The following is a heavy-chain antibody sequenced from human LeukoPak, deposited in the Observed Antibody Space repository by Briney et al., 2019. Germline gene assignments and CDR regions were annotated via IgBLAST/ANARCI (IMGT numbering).Heavy chain of an antibody. Sequence: ASVKVSCKASGYTITSYDINWVRQATGQGLEWMGWMNPNSGNTGYAQKFQGRVTMTRNTSISTAYMELSSLRSEDTAVYYCARRIFDDYGDYPFEDYWGQGTLVTVSS. J-gene: IGHJ4*02. CDR3: ARRIFDDYGDYPFEDY. D-gene: IGHD4-17*01. V-gene: IGHV1-8*01. CDR2: MNPNSGNT. CDR1: GYTITSYD.